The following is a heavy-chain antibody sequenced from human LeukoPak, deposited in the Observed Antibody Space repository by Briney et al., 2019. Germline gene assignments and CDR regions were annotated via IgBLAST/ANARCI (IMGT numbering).Heavy chain of an antibody. CDR3: ARHDYYGSGSLY. Sequence: GTLRLSCAASGFTFSSYGMSWVRQAPGKGLEWIGSIYYSGSTYYNPSLKSRVTISVDTSKNQFSLKLSSVTAADTAVYYCARHDYYGSGSLYWGQGTLVTVSS. D-gene: IGHD3-10*01. J-gene: IGHJ4*02. CDR2: IYYSGST. CDR1: GFTFSSYG. V-gene: IGHV4-39*01.